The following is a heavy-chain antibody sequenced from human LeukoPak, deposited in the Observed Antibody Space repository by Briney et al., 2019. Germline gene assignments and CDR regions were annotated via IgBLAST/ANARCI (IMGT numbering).Heavy chain of an antibody. D-gene: IGHD2-15*01. J-gene: IGHJ4*02. CDR1: GGSFSGYY. CDR2: INHSGST. CDR3: AREYCSGGSCYGNLDY. V-gene: IGHV4-34*01. Sequence: SETLCLTCAVYGGSFSGYYWSWIRQSPGKGLEWIGEINHSGSTNYNPSLKSRVTISVDTSKKQFSLKLSSVTAADTAVYYCAREYCSGGSCYGNLDYWGQGTLVTVSP.